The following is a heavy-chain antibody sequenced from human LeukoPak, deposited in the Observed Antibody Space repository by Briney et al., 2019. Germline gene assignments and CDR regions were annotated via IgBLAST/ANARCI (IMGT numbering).Heavy chain of an antibody. D-gene: IGHD1-26*01. Sequence: ASVKVSCKASGYTFTGYYMHWVRQAHGQGLEWMGWINPNSGGTNYAQKFQGRVTMTRDTSISTAYMELSRLRSDDTAVYYCARVRGSYSSIDYWGQGTLVTVSS. J-gene: IGHJ4*02. CDR1: GYTFTGYY. CDR2: INPNSGGT. V-gene: IGHV1-2*02. CDR3: ARVRGSYSSIDY.